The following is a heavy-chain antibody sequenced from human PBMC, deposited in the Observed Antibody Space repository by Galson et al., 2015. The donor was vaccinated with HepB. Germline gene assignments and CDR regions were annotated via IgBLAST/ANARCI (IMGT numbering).Heavy chain of an antibody. CDR1: GYTFTSYG. D-gene: IGHD2-2*02. CDR3: ARDIVVVPAAIGLDY. Sequence: SVKVSCKASGYTFTSYGISWVRQAPGQGLEWMGWISAYNGNTNYAQKLQGRVTITTDTSTSTAYMELRSLRSDDTAVYYCARDIVVVPAAIGLDYWGQGTLVTVSS. V-gene: IGHV1-18*01. J-gene: IGHJ4*02. CDR2: ISAYNGNT.